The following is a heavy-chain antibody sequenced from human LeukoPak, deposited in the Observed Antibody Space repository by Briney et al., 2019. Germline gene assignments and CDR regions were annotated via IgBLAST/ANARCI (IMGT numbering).Heavy chain of an antibody. D-gene: IGHD3-22*01. Sequence: SETLSLTCTVSGGSISSDYWQWIRQPPGKGLEWVGYIYNSGNNHYNSSLKSRVTISIDTSKNQFSLKLASVTAADTAVYYCAGRADSWSYFDYWGQGTLVTVSS. CDR2: IYNSGNN. CDR3: AGRADSWSYFDY. CDR1: GGSISSDY. J-gene: IGHJ4*02. V-gene: IGHV4-59*08.